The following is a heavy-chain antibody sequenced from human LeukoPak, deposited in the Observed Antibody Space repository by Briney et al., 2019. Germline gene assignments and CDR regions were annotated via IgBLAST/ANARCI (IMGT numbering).Heavy chain of an antibody. Sequence: ASVKVSCKASGYTFTGYYMHWVRQAPGQGLEWMGWINPNSGGTNYAQKFQGRVTMTRDMSTSTVYMELSSLRSEDTAVYYCAREFRDGYNLDYWGQGTLVTVSS. D-gene: IGHD5-24*01. J-gene: IGHJ4*02. CDR2: INPNSGGT. V-gene: IGHV1-2*02. CDR3: AREFRDGYNLDY. CDR1: GYTFTGYY.